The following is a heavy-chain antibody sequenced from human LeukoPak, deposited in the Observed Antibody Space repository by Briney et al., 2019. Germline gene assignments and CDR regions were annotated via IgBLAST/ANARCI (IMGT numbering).Heavy chain of an antibody. CDR2: ISYSGST. D-gene: IGHD3-22*01. J-gene: IGHJ4*02. CDR1: GGSISTYS. CDR3: ARGLYDTSGYYLSYSDY. V-gene: IGHV4-59*01. Sequence: ASETLSLTCTVSGGSISTYSWNWIRQPPGKGLEWIGYISYSGSTDYNPSLKSRVTISVDTSKNQFSLKLSSLIAADTAVYYCARGLYDTSGYYLSYSDYWGQGTLVTVSS.